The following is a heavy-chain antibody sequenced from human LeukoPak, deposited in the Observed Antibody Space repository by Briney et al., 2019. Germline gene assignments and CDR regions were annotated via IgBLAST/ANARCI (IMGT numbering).Heavy chain of an antibody. CDR2: IYPGDSDT. CDR3: ARRIRRGHIFSAFDI. Sequence: GESLKISCKSSGYSFTSYWIGWVRQMPGKGLEWMGIIYPGDSDTRYSPSFQGQVTISADKSTSTAYLQWSSLKASDTAMYYCARRIRRGHIFSAFDIWGQGTMVTVSS. V-gene: IGHV5-51*01. J-gene: IGHJ3*02. D-gene: IGHD3-3*02. CDR1: GYSFTSYW.